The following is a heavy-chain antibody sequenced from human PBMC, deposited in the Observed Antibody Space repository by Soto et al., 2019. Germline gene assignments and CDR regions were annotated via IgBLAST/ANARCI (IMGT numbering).Heavy chain of an antibody. J-gene: IGHJ4*02. D-gene: IGHD1-26*01. CDR2: INPGNAYT. V-gene: IGHV1-3*05. CDR3: ARVAREWELLFDY. CDR1: GYTFTSYA. Sequence: QVHLVQSGAEEKKPGASVKVSCKTSGYTFTSYAIHWVRQAPGQRLEWMGWINPGNAYTKYSQKFQGRVTFTRDTSASTAYMDLSRLRSEDTAVYYCARVAREWELLFDYWGQGTLVTVSS.